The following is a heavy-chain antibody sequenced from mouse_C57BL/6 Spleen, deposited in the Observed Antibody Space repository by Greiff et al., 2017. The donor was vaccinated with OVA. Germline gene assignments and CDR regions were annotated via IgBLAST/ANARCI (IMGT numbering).Heavy chain of an antibody. CDR1: GYAFSSYW. D-gene: IGHD1-1*01. CDR3: ARSLVATRGYFDV. Sequence: QVQLKESGAELVKPGASVKISCKASGYAFSSYWMNWVKQRPGKGLEWIGQIYPGDGDTNYNGKFKGKATLTADKSSSTAYMQLSSLTSEDSAVYFCARSLVATRGYFDVWGTGTTVTVSS. CDR2: IYPGDGDT. V-gene: IGHV1-80*01. J-gene: IGHJ1*03.